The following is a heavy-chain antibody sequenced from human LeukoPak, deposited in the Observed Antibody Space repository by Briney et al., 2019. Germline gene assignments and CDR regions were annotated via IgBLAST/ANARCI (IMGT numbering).Heavy chain of an antibody. CDR2: IYHSGTT. J-gene: IGHJ4*02. CDR1: GGSISSSNW. D-gene: IGHD5-12*01. Sequence: SGTLSLTCAVSGGSISSSNWWSWVRQPPGKGLEWIGDIYHSGTTNYNPSLKSRVSISVDKSKNQFSLKLSSVTAADTAVYYCARAEGSGYDQFDYWGQGTLVTVSS. V-gene: IGHV4-4*02. CDR3: ARAEGSGYDQFDY.